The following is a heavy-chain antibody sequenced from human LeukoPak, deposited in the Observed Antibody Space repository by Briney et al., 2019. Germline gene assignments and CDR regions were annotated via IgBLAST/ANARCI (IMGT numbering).Heavy chain of an antibody. CDR3: ARDIDVLSAFDI. D-gene: IGHD2-15*01. J-gene: IGHJ3*02. CDR2: IIPIFGTA. V-gene: IGHV1-69*13. CDR1: GGTFSSYA. Sequence: EASVKVSCKASGGTFSSYAISWVRQAPGQGLEWMGGIIPIFGTANYAQKFQGRVTITADESTSTAYMELSSLRSEDTAVYYCARDIDVLSAFDIWGQGTMVTVSS.